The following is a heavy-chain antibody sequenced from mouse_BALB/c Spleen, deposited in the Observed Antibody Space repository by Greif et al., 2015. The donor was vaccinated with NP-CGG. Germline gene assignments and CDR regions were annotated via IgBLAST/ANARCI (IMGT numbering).Heavy chain of an antibody. Sequence: EVQLQESGGGLVQPGGSRKLSCAASGFTFSSFGMHWVRQAPEKGLEWVAYISSGSSTIYYADTVKGRFTISRDNPKNTLFLQMTSLRSEDTAMYYCARNYDVDYAMDYWGQGTSVTVSS. CDR3: ARNYDVDYAMDY. J-gene: IGHJ4*01. D-gene: IGHD2-4*01. V-gene: IGHV5-17*02. CDR1: GFTFSSFG. CDR2: ISSGSSTI.